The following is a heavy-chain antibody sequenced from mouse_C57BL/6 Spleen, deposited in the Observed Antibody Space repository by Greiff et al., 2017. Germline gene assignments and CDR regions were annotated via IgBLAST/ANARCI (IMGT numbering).Heavy chain of an antibody. Sequence: QLQQSGAELVRPGASVTLSCKASGYTFTDYEMHWVKQTPVHGLEWIGAIDPETGGTAYNQKFKGKAILTADKSSSTAYMELRSLTSEDSAVYYCTRPTLLLSWFAYWGQGTLVTVSA. D-gene: IGHD2-1*01. V-gene: IGHV1-15*01. CDR2: IDPETGGT. J-gene: IGHJ3*01. CDR3: TRPTLLLSWFAY. CDR1: GYTFTDYE.